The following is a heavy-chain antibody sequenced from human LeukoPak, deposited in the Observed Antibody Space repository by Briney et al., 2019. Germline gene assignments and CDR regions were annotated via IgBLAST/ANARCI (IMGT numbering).Heavy chain of an antibody. CDR1: GGSISSSNW. J-gene: IGHJ6*03. CDR3: ARLSVIVGSTLEYYYYYMDV. CDR2: IYHSGNT. Sequence: SETLSLTCAVSGGSISSSNWWNWVRQPPGKGLEWIGEIYHSGNTNYNPSLKSRVTISVDKSKNQFSLRLTSVTAADTAVYYCARLSVIVGSTLEYYYYYMDVWGQGTTVTVSS. D-gene: IGHD1-26*01. V-gene: IGHV4-4*02.